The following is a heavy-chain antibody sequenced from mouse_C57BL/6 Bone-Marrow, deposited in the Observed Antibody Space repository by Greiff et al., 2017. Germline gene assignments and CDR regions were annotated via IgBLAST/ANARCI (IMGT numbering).Heavy chain of an antibody. V-gene: IGHV10-3*01. CDR2: IRSKSSNYAT. D-gene: IGHD3-1*01. CDR1: GFTFNTYA. Sequence: DVKLVESGGGLVQPKGSLKLSCAASGFTFNTYAMHWVRQAPGKGLEWVARIRSKSSNYATYYADSVKDRFTISRDDSQSMLYLQMNNLKTEDTAMYYCVRERGRGATRNWFAYWGQGTLVTVSA. CDR3: VRERGRGATRNWFAY. J-gene: IGHJ3*01.